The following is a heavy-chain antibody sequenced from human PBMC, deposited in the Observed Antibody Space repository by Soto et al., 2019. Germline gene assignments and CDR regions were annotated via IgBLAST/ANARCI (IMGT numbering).Heavy chain of an antibody. Sequence: PGESLKISCKSSGYRFTSYCIGWVRQMPGKGLEWMGIIYPTDSDTRYSPSFQGQVTISVDKSINTAYLQWSSLKASDTAMYYCARHVDYYYGMDVWGQGTTVTVSS. CDR3: ARHVDYYYGMDV. CDR2: IYPTDSDT. J-gene: IGHJ6*02. V-gene: IGHV5-51*01. CDR1: GYRFTSYC.